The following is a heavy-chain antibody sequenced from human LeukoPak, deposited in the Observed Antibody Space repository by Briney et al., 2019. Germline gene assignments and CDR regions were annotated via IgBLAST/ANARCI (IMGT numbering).Heavy chain of an antibody. CDR2: INHSGST. CDR1: GGSFSRYS. CDR3: ARHDYSTNWFDP. Sequence: SETLSLTCAVYGGSFSRYSWSWIRQPPGKGLEWIGEINHSGSTNYNPSLKGRVTISVDTSKNQFSLKLSSVTAADTSVYYCARHDYSTNWFDPWGQGTLVTVSS. D-gene: IGHD4-11*01. J-gene: IGHJ5*02. V-gene: IGHV4-34*01.